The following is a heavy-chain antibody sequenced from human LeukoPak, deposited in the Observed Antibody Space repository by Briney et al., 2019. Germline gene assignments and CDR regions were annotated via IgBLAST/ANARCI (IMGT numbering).Heavy chain of an antibody. Sequence: ASVKVSCKASGYTFSDYYTYWVRQAPGQGHEWMEWINSIRGGTLYARQFQGRVTLTRDTSIGTVYMELSTLRYDGTAVYSCARDLSTSFNWELDYWGQGTLVTVSS. CDR2: INSIRGGT. CDR3: ARDLSTSFNWELDY. D-gene: IGHD1-1*01. J-gene: IGHJ4*02. CDR1: GYTFSDYY. V-gene: IGHV1-2*02.